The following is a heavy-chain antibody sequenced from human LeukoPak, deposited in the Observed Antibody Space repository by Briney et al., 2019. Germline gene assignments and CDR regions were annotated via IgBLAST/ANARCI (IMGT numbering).Heavy chain of an antibody. CDR1: GFTFSTYG. CDR3: AKDLHWGFDY. Sequence: GGSLRLSCAASGFTFSTYGMSWVRQAPGKGLEWVSAISGNGVKTYYADSVKGRFTISRDNSKSTLYLQMSSLRAEDTAVYYCAKDLHWGFDYWGQGILVTVSS. J-gene: IGHJ4*02. D-gene: IGHD7-27*01. CDR2: ISGNGVKT. V-gene: IGHV3-23*01.